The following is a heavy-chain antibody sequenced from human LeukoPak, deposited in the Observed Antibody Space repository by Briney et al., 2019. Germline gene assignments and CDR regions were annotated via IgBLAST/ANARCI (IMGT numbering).Heavy chain of an antibody. J-gene: IGHJ3*02. D-gene: IGHD3-10*01. CDR2: IYHSGST. CDR1: GYSISSGFY. CDR3: AKSNGYGLIDI. Sequence: SETLSLTCTVSGYSISSGFYWGWIRQPPGKGLEWIGSIYHSGSTYYNPSLKSRVTISLDTSRNQFSLKLNSVTAADTAVYYCAKSNGYGLIDIWGQGTMVTVSS. V-gene: IGHV4-38-2*02.